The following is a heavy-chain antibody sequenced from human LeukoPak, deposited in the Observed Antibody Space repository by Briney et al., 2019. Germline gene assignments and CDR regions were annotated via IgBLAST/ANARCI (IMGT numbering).Heavy chain of an antibody. J-gene: IGHJ4*02. Sequence: GASVKVSCKASGYTFTSYGISWVRQAPGQGLEWMGWISAYNGNTNYAQKLQGRVTMTTDTSTSTAYMELRSLRSDDTAVYYCARDVWDIVVVVAATPEWYFDYWGQGTLVTVSS. V-gene: IGHV1-18*01. CDR2: ISAYNGNT. CDR3: ARDVWDIVVVVAATPEWYFDY. CDR1: GYTFTSYG. D-gene: IGHD2-15*01.